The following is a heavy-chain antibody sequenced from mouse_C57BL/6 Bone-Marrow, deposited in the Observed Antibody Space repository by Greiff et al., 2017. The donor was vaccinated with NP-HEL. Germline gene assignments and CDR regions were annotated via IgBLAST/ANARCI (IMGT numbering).Heavy chain of an antibody. CDR1: GYTFTSYW. J-gene: IGHJ4*01. V-gene: IGHV1-69*01. CDR3: ALANWDVGYAMDY. CDR2: IDPSDSYT. Sequence: QVHVKQPGAELVMPGASVKLSCKASGYTFTSYWMHWVKQRPGQGLEWIGEIDPSDSYTNYNQKFKGKSTLTVDKSSSTAYMQLSSLTSEDSAVYYCALANWDVGYAMDYWGQGTSVTVSS. D-gene: IGHD4-1*01.